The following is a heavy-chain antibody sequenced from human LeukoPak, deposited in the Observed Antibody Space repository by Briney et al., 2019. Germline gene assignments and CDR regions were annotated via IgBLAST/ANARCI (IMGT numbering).Heavy chain of an antibody. CDR1: GYTFTSYD. CDR3: ARATGWYFSAFDI. D-gene: IGHD6-19*01. J-gene: IGHJ3*02. V-gene: IGHV1-8*03. Sequence: ASVKVSCKASGYTFTSYDINWVRQATGQGLEWMGWMNPNSGNTGYAQKFQGRVTITRNTSISTAYMELSSLRSDDTAVYYCARATGWYFSAFDIWGQGTMVTVSS. CDR2: MNPNSGNT.